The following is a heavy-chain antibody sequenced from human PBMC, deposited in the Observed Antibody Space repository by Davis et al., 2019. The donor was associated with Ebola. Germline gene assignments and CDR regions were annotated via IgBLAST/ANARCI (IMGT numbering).Heavy chain of an antibody. CDR2: IDPSDSYT. D-gene: IGHD3-3*01. CDR3: ARLFGVVYHGMNV. J-gene: IGHJ6*02. Sequence: GESLKISCKGSGYSFTSYWISWVRQLPGKGLEWMGSIDPSDSYTNYSPSFQGNVTISADKSISTAYLQWSSLKASDTAMYYCARLFGVVYHGMNVWGQGTTVTVSS. V-gene: IGHV5-10-1*01. CDR1: GYSFTSYW.